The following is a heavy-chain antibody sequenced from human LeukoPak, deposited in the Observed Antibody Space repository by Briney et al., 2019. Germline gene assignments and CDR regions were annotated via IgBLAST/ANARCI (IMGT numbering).Heavy chain of an antibody. V-gene: IGHV4-39*07. D-gene: IGHD7-27*01. Sequence: SETLSLTCTVSGGSISNSGFYWGWIRQPPGKGLEWIGSIYHSGSTYYNPSLKSRVTISVDTSKNQFSLKLSSVTAADTAVYYCARDKTGDFNAFDIWGQGTMVTVSS. J-gene: IGHJ3*02. CDR1: GGSISNSGFY. CDR3: ARDKTGDFNAFDI. CDR2: IYHSGST.